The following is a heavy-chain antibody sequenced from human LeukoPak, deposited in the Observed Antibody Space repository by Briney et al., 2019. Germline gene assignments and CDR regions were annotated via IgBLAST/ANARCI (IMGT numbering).Heavy chain of an antibody. Sequence: GRSLRLSCAASGFTFSSYAMHWVRQAPGKGLEWVAGISYGGSNKYYADSVKGRFTISRDNSKNTLYLQMNSLRAEDTAVYYCARDSRLATIYYYCGMDVWGQGTTVTVSS. J-gene: IGHJ6*02. CDR3: ARDSRLATIYYYCGMDV. CDR1: GFTFSSYA. D-gene: IGHD5-24*01. CDR2: ISYGGSNK. V-gene: IGHV3-30-3*01.